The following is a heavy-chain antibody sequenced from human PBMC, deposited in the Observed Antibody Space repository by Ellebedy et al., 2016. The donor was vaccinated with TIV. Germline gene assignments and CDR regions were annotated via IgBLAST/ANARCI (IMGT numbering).Heavy chain of an antibody. CDR3: ARGASSFDP. J-gene: IGHJ5*02. Sequence: SETLSLTCTVSGGSISSYYWSWIRQPPGKGLEWIGYIYFSGSTNYNPSLKNRVTMSVDPSKGQFSLKLSSVTAADTDVYYCARGASSFDPWGQGTLVTVSS. D-gene: IGHD6-6*01. CDR2: IYFSGST. CDR1: GGSISSYY. V-gene: IGHV4-59*01.